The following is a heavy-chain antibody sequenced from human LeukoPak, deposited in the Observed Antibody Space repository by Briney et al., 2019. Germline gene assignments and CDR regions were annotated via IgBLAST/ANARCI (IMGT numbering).Heavy chain of an antibody. D-gene: IGHD6-13*01. CDR3: AKEEGGSSWDYYYYYMDV. CDR2: ISGSGGST. CDR1: GFTFSSYG. Sequence: GGSLRLSCAASGFTFSSYGMSWVRQAPGKGLEWVSAISGSGGSTYYADSVKGRFTISRDNSKNTLYLQMNSLRAEDTAVYYCAKEEGGSSWDYYYYYMDVWGKGTTVTISS. V-gene: IGHV3-23*01. J-gene: IGHJ6*03.